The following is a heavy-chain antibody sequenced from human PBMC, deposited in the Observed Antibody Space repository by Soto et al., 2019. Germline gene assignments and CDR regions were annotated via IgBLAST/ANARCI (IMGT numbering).Heavy chain of an antibody. CDR3: ARGLPPVDY. J-gene: IGHJ4*02. Sequence: QVQLVQSGAEVKKPGASVKVSCKASDYTFTSYGISWVRQAPGQGREWMGWISAYNGNTNYAQKLQGRVNMSTDTAARRDYTELRCLKSDGTVLYYCARGLPPVDYCCQGSLVTVSS. CDR1: DYTFTSYG. CDR2: ISAYNGNT. V-gene: IGHV1-18*01.